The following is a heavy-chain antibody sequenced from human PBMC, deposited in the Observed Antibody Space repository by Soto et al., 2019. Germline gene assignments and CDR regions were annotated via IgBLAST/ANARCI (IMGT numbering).Heavy chain of an antibody. CDR1: GFTFSSYG. V-gene: IGHV3-30*18. Sequence: QVQLVESGGGVVQPGRSLRLSCAASGFTFSSYGMHWVRQAPGKGLEWVAVISYDGSNKYYADSVKGRFTISRDNSKNTLYLQMNSLRAEDTAVYYCAKDRERYYGSGVNWFDPWGQGTLVTVSS. CDR2: ISYDGSNK. CDR3: AKDRERYYGSGVNWFDP. D-gene: IGHD3-10*01. J-gene: IGHJ5*02.